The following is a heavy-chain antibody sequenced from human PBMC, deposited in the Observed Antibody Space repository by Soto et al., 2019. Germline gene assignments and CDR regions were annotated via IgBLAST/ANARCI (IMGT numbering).Heavy chain of an antibody. CDR3: AKDGLYSSSWYKIPFDYYYYGMDV. D-gene: IGHD6-13*01. Sequence: PGGSLRLSCAASGFTLSNYGMHWVRQAPGKGLEWVAVISYDGSNKYYADSVKGRFTISRDNSNNTLYLQMNSLRAEDTAVYYCAKDGLYSSSWYKIPFDYYYYGMDVWGQGTTVTVSS. CDR2: ISYDGSNK. CDR1: GFTLSNYG. V-gene: IGHV3-30*18. J-gene: IGHJ6*02.